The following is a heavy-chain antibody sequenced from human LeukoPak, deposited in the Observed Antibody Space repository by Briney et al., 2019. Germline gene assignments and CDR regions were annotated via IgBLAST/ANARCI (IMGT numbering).Heavy chain of an antibody. CDR1: GGSISSYY. J-gene: IGHJ2*01. Sequence: SETLSLTCTVSGGSISSYYWSWIRQPPGKGLEWIGYIYYSGSTNYDPSLKSRVTISVDTSNNQFSLNLTSVTAADTAVYYCARYTYYSGTYDWYFDLWGRGTLVTVSS. CDR3: ARYTYYSGTYDWYFDL. CDR2: IYYSGST. V-gene: IGHV4-59*08. D-gene: IGHD1-26*01.